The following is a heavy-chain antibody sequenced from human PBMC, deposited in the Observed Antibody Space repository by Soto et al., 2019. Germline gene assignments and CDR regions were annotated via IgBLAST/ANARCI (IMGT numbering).Heavy chain of an antibody. D-gene: IGHD3-16*01. J-gene: IGHJ5*02. V-gene: IGHV3-48*02. CDR2: ISGTTDAI. CDR3: VRHRGVMTDFAYCGT. Sequence: PGGSLRLSCAASGFTFKTFVMNCVRQAPGKRLEWGSYISGTTDAINFADSARGRFTFSRDNAKNSMFMQMDSLRDADTAAYYYVRHRGVMTDFAYCGTWGQGSLVTVSS. CDR1: GFTFKTFV.